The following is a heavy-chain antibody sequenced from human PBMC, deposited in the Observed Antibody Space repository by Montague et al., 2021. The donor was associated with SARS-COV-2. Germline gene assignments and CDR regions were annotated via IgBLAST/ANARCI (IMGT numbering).Heavy chain of an antibody. Sequence: SETLSLTCTVSGGSISSYYWSWIRQPPGKGLEWIGYIYYGGSTNYNPSLKSRVTISVDTSKNQFSLKLSSVTAADTAVYYCARGRRRSITIFGVVIIDAFDTWGQGTMVTVPS. CDR2: IYYGGST. D-gene: IGHD3-3*01. J-gene: IGHJ3*02. CDR3: ARGRRRSITIFGVVIIDAFDT. V-gene: IGHV4-59*01. CDR1: GGSISSYY.